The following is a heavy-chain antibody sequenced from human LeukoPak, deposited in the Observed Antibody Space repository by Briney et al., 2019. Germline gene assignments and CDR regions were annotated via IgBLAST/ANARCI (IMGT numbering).Heavy chain of an antibody. CDR2: ISNRGST. J-gene: IGHJ3*01. D-gene: IGHD1-26*01. V-gene: IGHV4-59*02. Sequence: SETLSLTCGVSGASVTSHFWSWIRQTPGMGLEWIGYISNRGSTGYKPSLRSRVTISVDSSKNEVSLNVRSVSAADTAVYYCAKGVSGTYYAFDGWGQGRTV. CDR1: GASVTSHF. CDR3: AKGVSGTYYAFDG.